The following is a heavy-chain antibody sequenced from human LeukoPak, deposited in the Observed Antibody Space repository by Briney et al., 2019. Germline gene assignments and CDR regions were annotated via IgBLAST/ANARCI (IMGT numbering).Heavy chain of an antibody. Sequence: SETLSLTCTVSRGSITGFYWSWVRRPPGKGLEWIGHVYYSGSTNHNPSLRSRVSISLDTSKNQFSLKLSSVTAADSAIYYCARYSYANQFDFWGQGTLVTVSS. CDR2: VYYSGST. D-gene: IGHD2-2*01. CDR3: ARYSYANQFDF. J-gene: IGHJ4*02. CDR1: RGSITGFY. V-gene: IGHV4-59*08.